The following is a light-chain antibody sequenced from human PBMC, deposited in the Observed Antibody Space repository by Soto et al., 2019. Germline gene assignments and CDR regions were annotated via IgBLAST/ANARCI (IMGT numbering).Light chain of an antibody. CDR2: DVS. CDR3: SSYSSTSTRV. CDR1: SRDVGGYNS. V-gene: IGLV2-14*01. J-gene: IGLJ3*02. Sequence: QSALTQPASVSGSPGQSITISCTGTSRDVGGYNSVSWYQQYPGTAPKLMIYDVSYRPSGISTRFSGSKSGDTASLTISGLQDDYEADYFCSSYSSTSTRVYGGGTKLTVL.